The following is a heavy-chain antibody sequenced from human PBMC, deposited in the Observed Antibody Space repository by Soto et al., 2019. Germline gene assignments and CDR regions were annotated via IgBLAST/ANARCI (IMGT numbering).Heavy chain of an antibody. D-gene: IGHD2-15*01. Sequence: EVQLLESGGGLVQPGGSLRLSCAASGFTFSSYAMSWVRQAPGKGLEWVSAISGSGGSTYYADSVKGRFTISRDNSKNTLYMYMNSLRAEDTAVYYCAKENCAGARCYWNLPQYYFDYWGQGTLVTVSS. CDR2: ISGSGGST. J-gene: IGHJ4*02. CDR1: GFTFSSYA. V-gene: IGHV3-23*01. CDR3: AKENCAGARCYWNLPQYYFDY.